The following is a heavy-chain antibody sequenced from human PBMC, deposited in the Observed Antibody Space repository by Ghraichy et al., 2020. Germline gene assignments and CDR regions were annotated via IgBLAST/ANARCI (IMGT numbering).Heavy chain of an antibody. Sequence: SETLSLTCTVSGGSISSSNYYWGWIRQPPGKGLVWIGSFYYSGSTYYNPSLKSRVTISVDTSKNQFSLKLSSVTAADTAVYYCARESGYSGWFDPWGQGTLVTVSS. V-gene: IGHV4-39*01. CDR2: FYYSGST. D-gene: IGHD5-12*01. CDR1: GGSISSSNYY. J-gene: IGHJ5*02. CDR3: ARESGYSGWFDP.